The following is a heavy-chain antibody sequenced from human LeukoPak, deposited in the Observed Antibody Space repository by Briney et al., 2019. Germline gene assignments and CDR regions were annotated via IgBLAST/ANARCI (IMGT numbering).Heavy chain of an antibody. V-gene: IGHV4-34*01. CDR2: INHSGST. CDR1: GGSFSGYY. Sequence: SETLSLTCGVYGGSFSGYYWSWIRQPPGKGLEWIGEINHSGSTNYNPSLKSRVTISVDTSKNQFSLKLSSVTAADTAVYYCARVQWLVPGYWGQGTLVTVSS. CDR3: ARVQWLVPGY. J-gene: IGHJ4*02. D-gene: IGHD6-19*01.